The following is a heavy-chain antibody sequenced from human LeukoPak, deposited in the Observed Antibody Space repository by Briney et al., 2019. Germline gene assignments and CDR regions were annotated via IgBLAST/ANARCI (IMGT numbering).Heavy chain of an antibody. CDR3: ASPPDYDSSGYYSERYYYYYYMDV. Sequence: GGSLRLSCAASGFTFSDYYMSWIRQAPGKGLEWVSYISSSGSTIYYADSVKGRFTISRDNAKNSLYLQMNSLRAEDTAVYYCASPPDYDSSGYYSERYYYYYYMDVWGKGTTVTVSS. CDR2: ISSSGSTI. V-gene: IGHV3-11*04. D-gene: IGHD3-22*01. CDR1: GFTFSDYY. J-gene: IGHJ6*03.